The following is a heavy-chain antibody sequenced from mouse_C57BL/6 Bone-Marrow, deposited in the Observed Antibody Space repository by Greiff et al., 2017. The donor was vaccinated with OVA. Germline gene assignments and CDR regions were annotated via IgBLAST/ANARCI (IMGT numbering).Heavy chain of an antibody. CDR1: GFTFRDYG. J-gene: IGHJ1*03. CDR2: ISSGSSTI. V-gene: IGHV5-17*01. Sequence: EVQRVESGGGLVKPGGSLKLSCAASGFTFRDYGMHWVRQAPEKGLEWVAYISSGSSTIYYADTVKGRFTISRDNAKNTLFLQMTSLRSEDTAMYYCARWGYFDVWGTGTTVTVSS. CDR3: ARWGYFDV.